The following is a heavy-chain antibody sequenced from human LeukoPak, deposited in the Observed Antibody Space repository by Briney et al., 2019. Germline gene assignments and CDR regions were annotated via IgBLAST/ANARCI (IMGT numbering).Heavy chain of an antibody. V-gene: IGHV4-34*01. D-gene: IGHD2-8*01. CDR1: GGSFSGYY. CDR3: ATEMLGAPTPGAY. Sequence: SETLSLTCAVYGGSFSGYYWSWIRRPPGKGLGGIGEINQSGSTSYNPSLKSRVIISIDKSKDQISLDLTSVTAADTAVYYCATEMLGAPTPGAYWGQGTLVTVSS. J-gene: IGHJ4*02. CDR2: INQSGST.